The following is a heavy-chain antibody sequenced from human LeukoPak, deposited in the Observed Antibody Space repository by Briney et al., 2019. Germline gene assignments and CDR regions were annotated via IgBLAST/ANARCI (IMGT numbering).Heavy chain of an antibody. D-gene: IGHD3-22*01. V-gene: IGHV3-21*01. CDR2: ISSSSSYI. Sequence: GGSLRLSCAASGFTFSSYSMNWVRQAPGKGLEWVSSISSSSSYIYYADSVKGRFTISRDNAKNSLYLQMNSLRAEDTAVYYCARDPMTYDSSGYYPDYWGQGTLVTVSS. J-gene: IGHJ4*02. CDR3: ARDPMTYDSSGYYPDY. CDR1: GFTFSSYS.